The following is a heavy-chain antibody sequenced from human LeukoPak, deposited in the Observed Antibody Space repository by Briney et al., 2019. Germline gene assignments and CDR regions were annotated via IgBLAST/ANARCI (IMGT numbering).Heavy chain of an antibody. V-gene: IGHV1-24*01. CDR2: VDSEDGET. CDR3: ATDFRAGVIYAFDF. Sequence: ASVKVSCKVSGYSLNTLSIHWVRQASGKGLEWLGHVDSEDGETKYAQRFQGRVTMTEDRSTDTAYMELGSLTSEDTAVYYCATDFRAGVIYAFDFWGQGTMVGVSS. CDR1: GYSLNTLS. D-gene: IGHD3-22*01. J-gene: IGHJ3*01.